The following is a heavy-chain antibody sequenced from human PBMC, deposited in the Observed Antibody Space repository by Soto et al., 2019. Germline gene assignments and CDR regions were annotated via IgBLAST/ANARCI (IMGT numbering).Heavy chain of an antibody. D-gene: IGHD6-13*01. Sequence: GGSLRLSCAASGFTFSSYAMSWVRQAPGKGLEWVSAISGSGGSTYYADSVKGRFTISRDNSKNTRYLQMNSLRAEDTAVYYCAKRPQQLVHYYYGMDVWGQGTTVTVSS. CDR1: GFTFSSYA. J-gene: IGHJ6*02. CDR3: AKRPQQLVHYYYGMDV. CDR2: ISGSGGST. V-gene: IGHV3-23*01.